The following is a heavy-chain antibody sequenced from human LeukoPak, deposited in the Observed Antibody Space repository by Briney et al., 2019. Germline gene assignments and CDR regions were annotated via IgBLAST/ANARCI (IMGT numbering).Heavy chain of an antibody. D-gene: IGHD2-21*02. CDR1: GGSFSGYY. CDR2: INHSGST. CDR3: ARGGVTLTY. V-gene: IGHV4-34*01. J-gene: IGHJ4*02. Sequence: SETLSLTCAVYGGSFSGYYWSWIRHPPRKGLEWIGEINHSGSTNYNPSLKSRVTISVDTYKNHCSLKLSSVTAADTAVYYCARGGVTLTYWGQGTLVTVSS.